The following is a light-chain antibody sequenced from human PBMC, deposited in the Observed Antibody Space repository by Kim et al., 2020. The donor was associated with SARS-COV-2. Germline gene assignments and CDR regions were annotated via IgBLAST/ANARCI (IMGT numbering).Light chain of an antibody. CDR2: DNT. CDR1: SIGRRS. V-gene: IGLV3-21*03. CDR3: QVWDSGSEHVV. J-gene: IGLJ2*01. Sequence: AQGKTARIIGEGDSIGRRSVHGYQQKPGQAPVVVVYDNTDRPSGIPERFSGSNSGNTATLTISRVDAGDEADYFCQVWDSGSEHVVFGGGTQLTVL.